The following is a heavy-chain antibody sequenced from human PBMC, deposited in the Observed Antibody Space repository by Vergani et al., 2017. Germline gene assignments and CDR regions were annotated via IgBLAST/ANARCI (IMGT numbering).Heavy chain of an antibody. CDR2: ISAYNGNT. V-gene: IGHV1-18*01. J-gene: IGHJ4*02. CDR1: GGTFSSYA. Sequence: QVQLVQSGAEVKKPGSSVKVSCKASGGTFSSYAISWVRQAPGQGLEWMGWISAYNGNTNYAQKLQGRVTMTTDTSTSTAYMELRSLRSDDTAVYYCARGRLERRGAPYYFDYWGQGTLVTVSS. CDR3: ARGRLERRGAPYYFDY. D-gene: IGHD1-1*01.